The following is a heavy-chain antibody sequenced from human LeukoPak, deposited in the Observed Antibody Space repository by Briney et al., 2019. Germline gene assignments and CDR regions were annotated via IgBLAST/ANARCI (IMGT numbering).Heavy chain of an antibody. V-gene: IGHV4-34*01. CDR3: ARRSCSSTSCYSDY. J-gene: IGHJ4*02. CDR1: GGSFSGYY. D-gene: IGHD2-2*01. CDR2: INHSGST. Sequence: PSETLSLTCAVYGGSFSGYYWSWIRQPPGKGLEWIGEINHSGSTNYNPSLKSRVTMSVDTSKNQFSLKLSSVTAADTAVYYCARRSCSSTSCYSDYWGQGTLVTVSS.